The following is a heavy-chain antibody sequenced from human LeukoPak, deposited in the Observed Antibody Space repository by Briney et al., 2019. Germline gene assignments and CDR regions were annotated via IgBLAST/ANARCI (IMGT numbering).Heavy chain of an antibody. D-gene: IGHD5-18*01. CDR3: ATYRQVMLPFEA. CDR1: GFTFSTFA. Sequence: GGSLRLSCAASGFTFSTFAMLWVRQPRGKGLEWVSSIFPSGGEIHYADSVRGRFTISRDNSKNTLSLQMNSLRAEDTAIYYCATYRQVMLPFEAWGQGTLVTVSS. CDR2: IFPSGGEI. V-gene: IGHV3-23*01. J-gene: IGHJ5*02.